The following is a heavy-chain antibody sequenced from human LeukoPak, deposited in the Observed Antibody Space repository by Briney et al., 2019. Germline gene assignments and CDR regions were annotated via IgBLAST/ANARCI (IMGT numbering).Heavy chain of an antibody. Sequence: GGSLRLSCAASGFTFSNYGMSWVRQAPGKGQEWVSYISSSSDTIYYAASVKGRFTISRDNAKNSLYLQVNSLRAEDTAVYYCARDLNLEWPFDYWGQGTLVTVSS. J-gene: IGHJ4*02. CDR2: ISSSSDTI. V-gene: IGHV3-48*01. CDR3: ARDLNLEWPFDY. CDR1: GFTFSNYG. D-gene: IGHD3-3*01.